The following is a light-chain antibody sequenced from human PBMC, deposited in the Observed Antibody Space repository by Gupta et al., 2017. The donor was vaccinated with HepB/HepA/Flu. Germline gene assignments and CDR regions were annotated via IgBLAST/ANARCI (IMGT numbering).Light chain of an antibody. CDR1: QDIKNF. Sequence: EIQMTQSPPSLSASVGDRVTITVQASQDIKNFLNWFQQKSGKAPQLLIYSSSNLATGVPSRFSGSGSGSRFTLTISGLQPEDEATYYCQQYDNLPYTFGQGTKLEI. CDR2: SSS. J-gene: IGKJ2*01. CDR3: QQYDNLPYT. V-gene: IGKV1-33*01.